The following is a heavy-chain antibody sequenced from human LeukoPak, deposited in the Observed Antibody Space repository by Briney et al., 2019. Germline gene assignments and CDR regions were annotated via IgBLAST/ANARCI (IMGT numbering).Heavy chain of an antibody. J-gene: IGHJ6*03. CDR1: GLIVSTDC. Sequence: GGSLRLSCAASGLIVSTDCMTWVRQAPGKGLEWVSVVYAGGTTYYADSVKGRFTISRDNSKNTVYLQMNSLRAEDTAVYYCAKARNTYSSGTSNYYYYYMDVWGEGTTVTVSS. D-gene: IGHD6-19*01. V-gene: IGHV3-53*01. CDR3: AKARNTYSSGTSNYYYYYMDV. CDR2: VYAGGTT.